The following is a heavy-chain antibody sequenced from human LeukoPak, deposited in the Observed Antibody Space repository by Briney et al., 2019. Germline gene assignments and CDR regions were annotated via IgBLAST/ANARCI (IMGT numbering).Heavy chain of an antibody. V-gene: IGHV1-8*01. CDR1: GYTFTSYD. CDR2: MNPNSGNT. Sequence: ASVKVSCKASGYTFTSYDINWVRQATGQGLEWMGWMNPNSGNTGYAQKFQGGVTMTRNTSISTAYMELSSLRSEDTAVYYCAGGPTYYYDSSGYYEGWGQGTLVTVSS. D-gene: IGHD3-22*01. J-gene: IGHJ4*02. CDR3: AGGPTYYYDSSGYYEG.